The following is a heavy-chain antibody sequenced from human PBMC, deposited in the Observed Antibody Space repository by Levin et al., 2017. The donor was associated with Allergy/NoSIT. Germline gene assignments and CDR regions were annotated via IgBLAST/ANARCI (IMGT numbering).Heavy chain of an antibody. Sequence: PGGSLRLSCAASGFTFSSYGMHWVRQAPGKGLEWVAVISHDGSNKYSADSVKGRFTISRDNSKNTLYLQMNSLRAEDTAVYYCAKDHSTQYDFWSGYYIYDYNGMDVWGQGTTVTVSS. D-gene: IGHD3-3*01. CDR1: GFTFSSYG. V-gene: IGHV3-30*18. J-gene: IGHJ6*02. CDR2: ISHDGSNK. CDR3: AKDHSTQYDFWSGYYIYDYNGMDV.